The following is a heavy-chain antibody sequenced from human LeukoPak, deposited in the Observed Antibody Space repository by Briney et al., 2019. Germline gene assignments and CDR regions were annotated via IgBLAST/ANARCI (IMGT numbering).Heavy chain of an antibody. CDR2: ISSSSSSI. CDR1: GFTFSSYS. J-gene: IGHJ4*02. CDR3: ARGYYEGAFDQ. Sequence: GGSLRLSCAASGFTFSSYSMNWVRQAPGKELEWVSSISSSSSSIYYADSVKGRFTISRDNAKNSLYLQMNSLRVEDTAVHYCARGYYEGAFDQWGQGTLVTVSS. V-gene: IGHV3-21*01. D-gene: IGHD3-22*01.